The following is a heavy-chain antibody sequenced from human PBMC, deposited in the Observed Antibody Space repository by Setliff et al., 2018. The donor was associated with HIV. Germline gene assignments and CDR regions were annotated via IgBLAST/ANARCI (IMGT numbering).Heavy chain of an antibody. J-gene: IGHJ3*02. CDR3: VRHGYYYDFIDI. Sequence: PSETLSLTCTVSGGSISGYYWSWIRQSPGKGLEWIGHIYSSGSTNFNPSLKSRVTLSIDTSKNQFSLNLTSMTAADTAVYFCVRHGYYYDFIDIWGQGTVVTVSS. D-gene: IGHD3-22*01. V-gene: IGHV4-4*09. CDR1: GGSISGYY. CDR2: IYSSGST.